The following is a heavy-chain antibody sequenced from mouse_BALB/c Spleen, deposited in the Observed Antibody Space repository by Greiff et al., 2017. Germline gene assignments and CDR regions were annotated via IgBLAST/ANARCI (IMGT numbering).Heavy chain of an antibody. Sequence: EVMLVESGGGLVQPGGSRKLSCAASGFTFSSFGMHWVRQAPEKGLEWVAYISSGSSTIYYADTVKGRFTISRDNPKNTLFLQMTSLRSEDTAMYYCAREEYYYGSSYYCDYWGQGTTLTVSS. J-gene: IGHJ2*01. CDR3: AREEYYYGSSYYCDY. V-gene: IGHV5-17*02. CDR2: ISSGSSTI. CDR1: GFTFSSFG. D-gene: IGHD1-1*01.